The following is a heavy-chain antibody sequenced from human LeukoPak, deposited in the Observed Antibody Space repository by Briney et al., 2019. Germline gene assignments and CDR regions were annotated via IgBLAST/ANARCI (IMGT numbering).Heavy chain of an antibody. CDR2: IYYSGST. CDR3: ASDDGSGRIDY. CDR1: GGSISSGDYY. Sequence: PSETLSLTCTVSGGSISSGDYYWSWIRQPPGKGLEWIGYIYYSGSTYYNPSLKSRVIISVDTSKNQFSLKLSSVTAADTAVYYCASDDGSGRIDYWGQGTLVTVSS. J-gene: IGHJ4*02. V-gene: IGHV4-30-4*01. D-gene: IGHD3-10*01.